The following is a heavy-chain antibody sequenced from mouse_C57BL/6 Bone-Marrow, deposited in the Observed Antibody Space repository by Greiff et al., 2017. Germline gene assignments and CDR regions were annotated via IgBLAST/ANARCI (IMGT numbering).Heavy chain of an antibody. CDR2: ISYSGST. J-gene: IGHJ2*01. Sequence: VQLQQSGPGMVKPSQSLSLTCTVTGYSITSGYDWHWIRHFPGNKLEWMGYISYSGSTNYNPSLKSRISITHDTSKNHFFLKLNSVTTEDTATYYCASGDRNFDYWGQGTTLTVSS. CDR3: ASGDRNFDY. V-gene: IGHV3-1*01. CDR1: GYSITSGYD. D-gene: IGHD3-3*01.